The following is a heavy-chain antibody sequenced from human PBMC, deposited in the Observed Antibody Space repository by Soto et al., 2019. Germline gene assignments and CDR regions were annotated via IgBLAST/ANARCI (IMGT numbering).Heavy chain of an antibody. V-gene: IGHV3-13*01. J-gene: IGHJ4*02. CDR2: IGTAGDT. CDR3: ARVGPGYYDS. D-gene: IGHD3-22*01. Sequence: EVQLVESGGGLVQPGGSLRLSCAASGFTFSSYDMHWVRQATGKGLEWVSAIGTAGDTYYLGSVKGRFTISRENAKNSLYLQMNSLRAEDTAVYYCARVGPGYYDSWGQGTLVTVSS. CDR1: GFTFSSYD.